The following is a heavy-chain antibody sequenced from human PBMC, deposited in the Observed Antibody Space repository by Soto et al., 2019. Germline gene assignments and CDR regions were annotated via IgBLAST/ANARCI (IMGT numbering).Heavy chain of an antibody. D-gene: IGHD5-12*01. Sequence: ASVKVSCKASGYTFTSYGISWVRQAPGQGLEWMGWISANNGTANYAQKLQGRVTITTDKSTSTAYMELSSLRSEDTAVYYCAGGGYDQYHFDYWGQGTLVTVSS. J-gene: IGHJ4*02. CDR1: GYTFTSYG. CDR2: ISANNGTA. V-gene: IGHV1-18*01. CDR3: AGGGYDQYHFDY.